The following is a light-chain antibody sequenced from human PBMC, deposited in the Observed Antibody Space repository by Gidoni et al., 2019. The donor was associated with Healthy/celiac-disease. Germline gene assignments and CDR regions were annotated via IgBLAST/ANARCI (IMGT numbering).Light chain of an antibody. Sequence: DIVMTQSSDSLAVSLGERATINCKSCQSVLYSSNNKNYLAWYQQKPGQPPKLLIYWASTRESGVPDRFSGSGSGTDFTLTISSLQAEDVAVYYCQQYYRTPWTFGQGTKVEIK. CDR2: WAS. CDR1: QSVLYSSNNKNY. CDR3: QQYYRTPWT. J-gene: IGKJ1*01. V-gene: IGKV4-1*01.